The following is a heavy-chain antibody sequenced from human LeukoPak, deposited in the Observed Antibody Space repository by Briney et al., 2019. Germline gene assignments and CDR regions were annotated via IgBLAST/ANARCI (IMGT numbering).Heavy chain of an antibody. V-gene: IGHV3-23*01. CDR2: VSGSGDFI. Sequence: GXSLRLSCAASGFTFTNPAMGWVRQAPGKGLEWVSVVSGSGDFIYYGDSVKGRFTISRDNSKNTLYLQMSSLRAEDTALYYCAKTRGGNPRYYFDYWGHGTLVTVSS. CDR3: AKTRGGNPRYYFDY. D-gene: IGHD4-23*01. CDR1: GFTFTNPA. J-gene: IGHJ4*01.